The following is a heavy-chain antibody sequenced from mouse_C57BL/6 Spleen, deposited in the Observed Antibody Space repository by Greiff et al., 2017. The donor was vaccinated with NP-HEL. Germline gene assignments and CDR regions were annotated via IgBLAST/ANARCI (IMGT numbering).Heavy chain of an antibody. CDR3: ARDENYGSSYWFAY. J-gene: IGHJ3*01. V-gene: IGHV5-4*01. Sequence: EVKLVESGGGLVKPGGSLKLSCAASGFTFSSYAMSWVRQTPEKRLEWVATISDGGSYTYYPDNVKGRFTISRDNAKNNLYLQMSHLKSEDTAMYYCARDENYGSSYWFAYWGQGTLVTVSA. CDR1: GFTFSSYA. CDR2: ISDGGSYT. D-gene: IGHD1-1*01.